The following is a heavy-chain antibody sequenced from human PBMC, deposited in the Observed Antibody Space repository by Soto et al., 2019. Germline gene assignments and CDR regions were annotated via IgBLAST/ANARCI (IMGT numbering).Heavy chain of an antibody. CDR2: IYSGGTI. V-gene: IGHV3-53*01. CDR1: GFTVTINY. D-gene: IGHD5-12*01. CDR3: HGYCY. Sequence: EVQVVESGGGLVQPGGSLRLSCAVSGFTVTINYMSWVRQAPGKGLEWVSVIYSGGTIYYADSVKGRFTISRDTSKTSLYLQMNSLRGDDTSVYYYHGYCYWGQGTLVTVSS. J-gene: IGHJ4*02.